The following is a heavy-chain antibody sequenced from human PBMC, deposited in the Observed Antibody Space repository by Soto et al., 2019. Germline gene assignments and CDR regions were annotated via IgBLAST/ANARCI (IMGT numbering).Heavy chain of an antibody. V-gene: IGHV4-59*01. D-gene: IGHD1-26*01. CDR3: ARDVGANDDYYYGMDV. J-gene: IGHJ6*02. CDR2: IYYSGST. CDR1: GGSISSYY. Sequence: PSETLSLTCTVSGGSISSYYWSWIRQPPGKGLEWIGYIYYSGSTNYNPSLKSRVTISVDTSKNQFSLKLSSVTAADTAVYYCARDVGANDDYYYGMDVWGQGTTVTVSS.